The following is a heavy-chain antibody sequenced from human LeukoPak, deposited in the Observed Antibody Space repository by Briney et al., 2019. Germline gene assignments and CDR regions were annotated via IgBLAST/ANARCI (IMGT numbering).Heavy chain of an antibody. D-gene: IGHD1-26*01. V-gene: IGHV3-9*01. CDR3: ARGGEWELAWVSRFDY. J-gene: IGHJ4*02. CDR2: ISWNSGSI. CDR1: GFTFDDYA. Sequence: GGSLRLSCAASGFTFDDYAMHWVRQAPGKGLEWVSGISWNSGSIGYADSVKGRFTISRDNAKNSLYLQMNSLRAEDTALYYCARGGEWELAWVSRFDYWGQGTLVTVSS.